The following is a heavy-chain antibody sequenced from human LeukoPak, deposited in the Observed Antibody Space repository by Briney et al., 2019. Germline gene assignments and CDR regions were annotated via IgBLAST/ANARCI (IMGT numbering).Heavy chain of an antibody. Sequence: ASVKVSCKASGYTFTSYYMHWVRQAPGKGLEWMGGFDPEDGETIYAQKFQGRVTMTEDTSTDTAYMELSSLRSEDTAVYYCATTGGYGSGSYPYYFDYWGQGTLVTVSS. CDR3: ATTGGYGSGSYPYYFDY. J-gene: IGHJ4*02. D-gene: IGHD3-10*01. CDR1: GYTFTSYY. V-gene: IGHV1-24*01. CDR2: FDPEDGET.